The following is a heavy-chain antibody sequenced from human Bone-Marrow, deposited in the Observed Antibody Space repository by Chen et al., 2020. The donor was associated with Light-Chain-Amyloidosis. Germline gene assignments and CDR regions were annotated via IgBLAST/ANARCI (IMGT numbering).Heavy chain of an antibody. CDR2: IRYDGSNK. CDR1: GFTFSSYD. CDR3: ARYSSVWLHFDY. V-gene: IGHV3-30*02. Sequence: QVQLVESGGGVVQPGGSLRLSCAASGFTFSSYDMHWVRQAPGKGLGWVAFIRYDGSNKDYADSVKGRFTISRDNSKNTLYLQMNSLRAEDTAVYYCARYSSVWLHFDYWGQGTLVTVSS. J-gene: IGHJ4*02. D-gene: IGHD6-19*01.